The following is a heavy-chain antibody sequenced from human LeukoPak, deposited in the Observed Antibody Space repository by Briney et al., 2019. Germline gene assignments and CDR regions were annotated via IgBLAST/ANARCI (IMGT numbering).Heavy chain of an antibody. J-gene: IGHJ4*02. Sequence: GGSLRLSCAASGFTISSYWMNWVRQAPEKGLEWISYIGSSVNTIFYADSVRGRFTISRDNAKNSLFLQMNSLRVEDTAVYYCVRGLKTAYNYFDYWGQGTLVTVSS. V-gene: IGHV3-48*04. D-gene: IGHD2-21*02. CDR1: GFTISSYW. CDR3: VRGLKTAYNYFDY. CDR2: IGSSVNTI.